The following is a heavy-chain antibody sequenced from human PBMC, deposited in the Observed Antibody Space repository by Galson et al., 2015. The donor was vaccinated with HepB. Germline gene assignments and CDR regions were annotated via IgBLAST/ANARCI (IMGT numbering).Heavy chain of an antibody. CDR3: ARQVEIFGVVNV. V-gene: IGHV3-11*01. D-gene: IGHD3-3*01. CDR1: GFTFSDYY. J-gene: IGHJ6*04. CDR2: ISSSGSTI. Sequence: SLRLSCAASGFTFSDYYMSWTRQAPGKGLEWVSYISSSGSTIYYADSVKGRFTISRDNAKNSLYLQMNSLRAEDTAVYYCARQVEIFGVVNVWGKGTTVTVSS.